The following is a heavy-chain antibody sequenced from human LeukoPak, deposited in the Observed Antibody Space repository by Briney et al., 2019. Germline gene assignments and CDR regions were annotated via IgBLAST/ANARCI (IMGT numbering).Heavy chain of an antibody. D-gene: IGHD2-2*01. V-gene: IGHV1-2*02. CDR1: GYTFTGYY. CDR2: INPNSGGT. Sequence: ASVKVSCKASGYTFTGYYMRWVRQAPGQGLEWMGWINPNSGGTNYAQKFQGRVTMTRDTSISTAYTELSRLRSDDTAVYYCARERSTSPPVYHYMDVWGKGTTVTVSS. CDR3: ARERSTSPPVYHYMDV. J-gene: IGHJ6*03.